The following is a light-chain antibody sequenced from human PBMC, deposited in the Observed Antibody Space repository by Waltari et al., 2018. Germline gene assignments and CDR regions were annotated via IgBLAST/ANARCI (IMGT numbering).Light chain of an antibody. CDR1: QDISNF. Sequence: DIQMTQSPSVMSASVGDRVTITCRASQDISNFLAWFQQKPGRVPRRLIYAASTLQSGVPSRFSGSGSGTEFTLTILSLQPEDFATYYCLHPNRYPLTFGGGTKVEIK. V-gene: IGKV1-17*03. CDR3: LHPNRYPLT. CDR2: AAS. J-gene: IGKJ4*01.